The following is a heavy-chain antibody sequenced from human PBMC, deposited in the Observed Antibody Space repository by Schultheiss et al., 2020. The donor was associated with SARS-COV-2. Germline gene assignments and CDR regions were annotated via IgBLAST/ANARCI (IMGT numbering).Heavy chain of an antibody. Sequence: GESLKISCKASGYTFTSYGISWVRQAPGQGLEWMGWISAYNGHTNYAQKFQGRVTMTTDTSTSTAYMELRSLTSDDTAVYYCARERYSSRFFCDWGQGTLVTVSS. CDR3: ARERYSSRFFCD. CDR1: GYTFTSYG. D-gene: IGHD6-13*01. V-gene: IGHV1-18*01. CDR2: ISAYNGHT. J-gene: IGHJ4*02.